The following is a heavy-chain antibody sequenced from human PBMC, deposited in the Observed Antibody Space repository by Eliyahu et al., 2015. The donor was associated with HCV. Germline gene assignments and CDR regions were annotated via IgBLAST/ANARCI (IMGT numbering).Heavy chain of an antibody. J-gene: IGHJ5*02. D-gene: IGHD2-2*01. Sequence: QLQLQESGPGLVKPSETLSLTCTVSGGSISSSSYYWGWIRQPPGKGLEWIGGIYYSGSTYYNPSLKSRVTISVDTSKNQFSLKLSSVTAADTAVYYCARSYTGRKIVVGVGGWFDPWGQGTLVTVSS. V-gene: IGHV4-39*01. CDR3: ARSYTGRKIVVGVGGWFDP. CDR2: IYYSGST. CDR1: GGSISSSSYY.